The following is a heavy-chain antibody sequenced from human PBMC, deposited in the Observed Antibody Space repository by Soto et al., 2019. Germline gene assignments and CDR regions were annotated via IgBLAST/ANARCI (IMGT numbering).Heavy chain of an antibody. J-gene: IGHJ4*02. CDR1: GGSITTGGYY. V-gene: IGHV4-31*03. CDR2: RYYSEST. Sequence: TLSLTCTVSGGSITTGGYYWSWIRRLPGKGLEWIGHRYYSESTYYNPSLKSRVSISLDTSKKQFSLKLSFVTAADTAMYYCARTKCSGGSCYSWSLDYWGQGTPVTASS. D-gene: IGHD2-15*01. CDR3: ARTKCSGGSCYSWSLDY.